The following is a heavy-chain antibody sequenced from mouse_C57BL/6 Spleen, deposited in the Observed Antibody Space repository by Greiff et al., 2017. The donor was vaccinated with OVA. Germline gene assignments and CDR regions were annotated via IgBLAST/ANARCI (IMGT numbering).Heavy chain of an antibody. J-gene: IGHJ1*03. V-gene: IGHV1-20*01. CDR1: GYSFTGYF. CDR2: INPYNGDT. CDR3: ARGAGSSLYWYFDV. Sequence: VQLKESGPELVKPGDSVKISCKASGYSFTGYFMNWVMQSHGKSLEWIGRINPYNGDTFYNQKFKGKATLTVDKSSRTAPMALRRLTSADSAVYYCARGAGSSLYWYFDVWGTGTTVTVSS. D-gene: IGHD1-1*01.